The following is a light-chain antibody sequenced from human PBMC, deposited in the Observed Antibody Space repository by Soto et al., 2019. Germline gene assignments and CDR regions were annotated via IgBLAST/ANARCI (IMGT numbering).Light chain of an antibody. CDR1: QSVSSSY. Sequence: EIVMTQSPATLSVSTGERATLSCRASQSVSSSYLAWYQQKPGQAPRLLIYGASSRATGIPDRFSGSGSGTDFTLTISRLEPEDFAVYYCQQYGSPWTFGQGTKVDIK. J-gene: IGKJ1*01. V-gene: IGKV3-20*01. CDR2: GAS. CDR3: QQYGSPWT.